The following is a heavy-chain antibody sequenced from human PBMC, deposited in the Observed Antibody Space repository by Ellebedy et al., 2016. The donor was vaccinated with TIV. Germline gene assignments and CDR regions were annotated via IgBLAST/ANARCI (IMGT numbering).Heavy chain of an antibody. CDR3: AKDRDDAGDFVFDS. CDR2: ISRTDDST. CDR1: GFTFSNYV. D-gene: IGHD4-17*01. V-gene: IGHV3-23*01. J-gene: IGHJ4*02. Sequence: GGSLRLSXTASGFTFSNYVTSWVRPPPGKGLKWVSGISRTDDSTYYADSVKGRFTISRDDPKSTLYLQMNNLRAEDTAVYYCAKDRDDAGDFVFDSWGQGTLVTVSS.